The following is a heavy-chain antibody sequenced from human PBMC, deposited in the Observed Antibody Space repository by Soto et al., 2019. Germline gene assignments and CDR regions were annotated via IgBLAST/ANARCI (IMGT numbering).Heavy chain of an antibody. J-gene: IGHJ5*02. CDR3: ARDTRGGYSGYALTVPSWFDP. CDR1: GYTFTSYY. V-gene: IGHV1-46*03. Sequence: QVQLVQSGAEVKKPGASVKVSCKASGYTFTSYYMHWVRQAPGQGLEWMGIINPSGGSTSYAQKFRGRVSMTRDTSTSTVYMELSSLRCEDTAVYYCARDTRGGYSGYALTVPSWFDPWGQGTLVTVSS. CDR2: INPSGGST. D-gene: IGHD5-12*01.